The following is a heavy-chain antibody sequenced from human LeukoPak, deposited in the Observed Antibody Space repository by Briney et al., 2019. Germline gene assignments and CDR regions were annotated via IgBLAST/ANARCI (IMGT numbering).Heavy chain of an antibody. CDR3: ARRYRVLDP. J-gene: IGHJ5*02. V-gene: IGHV4-34*01. CDR2: INHSGST. D-gene: IGHD1-1*01. CDR1: GGSFSVYY. Sequence: PSETLSLTCAVYGGSFSVYYWSWIRQPPGKGLEWIGEINHSGSTNYNPSLESRVTISVDTSKNQFSLKLSSVTAADTAVYYCARRYRVLDPWGQGTLVTVSS.